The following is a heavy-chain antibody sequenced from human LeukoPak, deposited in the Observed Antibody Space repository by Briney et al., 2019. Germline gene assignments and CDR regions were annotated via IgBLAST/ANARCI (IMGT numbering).Heavy chain of an antibody. D-gene: IGHD3-22*01. CDR2: IYYSGST. Sequence: SETLSLTCTVSGDSISSYYWSWIRQPPGKGLEWIGYIYYSGSTNYNPSLKSRVTISVDTSKNQFSLKLSSVTGADTAVYYCARHAPYYYDSSKYFIFDYWGQGTLVTVSS. CDR1: GDSISSYY. CDR3: ARHAPYYYDSSKYFIFDY. J-gene: IGHJ4*02. V-gene: IGHV4-59*08.